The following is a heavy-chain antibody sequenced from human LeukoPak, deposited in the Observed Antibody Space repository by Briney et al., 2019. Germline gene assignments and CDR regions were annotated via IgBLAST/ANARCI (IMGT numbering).Heavy chain of an antibody. Sequence: GGSLRLSCAASGFTFSSYGMHWVRQAPGKGLEWVAVISYDGSNKYYADSVKGRFTISRDNSKNTLYLQMNSLRAEDTAVYYCAKEAGGSACGYWGQGTLVTVSS. CDR2: ISYDGSNK. CDR3: AKEAGGSACGY. J-gene: IGHJ4*02. V-gene: IGHV3-30*18. D-gene: IGHD1-26*01. CDR1: GFTFSSYG.